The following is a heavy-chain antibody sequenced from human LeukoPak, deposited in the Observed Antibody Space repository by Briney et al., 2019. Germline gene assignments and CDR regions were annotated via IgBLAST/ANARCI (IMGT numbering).Heavy chain of an antibody. Sequence: SETLSLTCAVSGGSISNHNYYWAWIRQPPGKGLEWIGNIYFSGGTYYNPSLKSRVTMSVDTSKNQFYLKLTSVTAADTAVYFCARGDYGDYGAEVYFDFWGQGTLVTVSS. J-gene: IGHJ4*02. D-gene: IGHD4-17*01. CDR1: GGSISNHNYY. V-gene: IGHV4-39*07. CDR2: IYFSGGT. CDR3: ARGDYGDYGAEVYFDF.